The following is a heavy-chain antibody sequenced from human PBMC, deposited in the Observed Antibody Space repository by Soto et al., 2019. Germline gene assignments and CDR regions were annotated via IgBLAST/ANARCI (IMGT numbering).Heavy chain of an antibody. D-gene: IGHD3-22*01. CDR3: VKTSNNRYYENSGRGV. J-gene: IGHJ6*02. V-gene: IGHV6-1*01. CDR2: TYYRSRWYT. CDR1: GDSVSSNNAA. Sequence: SQTLSLTCAISGDSVSSNNAAWTWIRQSPSRGLEWLGRTYYRSRWYTEYALSVKSRITINPDTSKNQISLQLNSVTPEDTAVCCVVKTSNNRYYENSGRGVWG.